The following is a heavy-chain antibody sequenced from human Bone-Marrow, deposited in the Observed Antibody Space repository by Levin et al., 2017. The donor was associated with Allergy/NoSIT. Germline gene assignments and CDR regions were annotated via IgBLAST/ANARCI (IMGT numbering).Heavy chain of an antibody. CDR2: IYYSGST. Sequence: SETLSLTCTVSGGSISSSSYYWGWIRQPPGKGLEWIGSIYYSGSTYYNPSLKSRVTISVDTSKNQFSLKLSSVTAADTAVYYCARPDRKSSLRYFDWLLWGNAFDIWGQGTMVTVSS. D-gene: IGHD3-9*01. J-gene: IGHJ3*02. V-gene: IGHV4-39*01. CDR1: GGSISSSSYY. CDR3: ARPDRKSSLRYFDWLLWGNAFDI.